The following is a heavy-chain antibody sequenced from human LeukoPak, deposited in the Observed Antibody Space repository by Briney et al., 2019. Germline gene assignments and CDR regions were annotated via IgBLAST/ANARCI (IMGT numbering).Heavy chain of an antibody. CDR2: INYSGST. Sequence: KASETLSLTCTVSGGSIITTNYYWGWIRQPPGKGLEWIGSINYSGSTHYNPSLKSRVTIFVDTSKNQFSLKLSSVTAADTAVYYCARDGAAAGSYYFDYWGQGTLVTVSS. CDR3: ARDGAAAGSYYFDY. V-gene: IGHV4-39*02. J-gene: IGHJ4*02. D-gene: IGHD6-13*01. CDR1: GGSIITTNYY.